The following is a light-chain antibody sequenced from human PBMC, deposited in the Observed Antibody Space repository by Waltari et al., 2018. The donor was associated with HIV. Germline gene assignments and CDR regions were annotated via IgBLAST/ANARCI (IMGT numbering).Light chain of an antibody. CDR2: EVS. CDR3: MQSLQLPRT. CDR1: QSLLQSDGRTY. V-gene: IGKV2D-29*01. Sequence: DIVMTQSPLSLSVTPGQPASIPCKSSQSLLQSDGRTYLFWYLQKTGQTPQLLIHEVSNRFSGVPDRFSGSGSGTDFTLKISRVEAEDVGVYYCMQSLQLPRTFGQGTKVEIK. J-gene: IGKJ1*01.